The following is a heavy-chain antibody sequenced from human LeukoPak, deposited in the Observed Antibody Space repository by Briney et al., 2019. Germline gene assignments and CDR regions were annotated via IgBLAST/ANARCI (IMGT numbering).Heavy chain of an antibody. CDR2: IYHSGST. CDR1: GGSFSGYY. Sequence: PSETLSLTCAVYGGSFSGYYWSWIRQPPGKGLEWIGYIYHSGSTYYNPSLKSRVTISVDRSKNQFSLKLSSVTAADTAVYYCARVSLSRRLSWGQGTLVTVSS. V-gene: IGHV4-34*01. J-gene: IGHJ5*02. CDR3: ARVSLSRRLS.